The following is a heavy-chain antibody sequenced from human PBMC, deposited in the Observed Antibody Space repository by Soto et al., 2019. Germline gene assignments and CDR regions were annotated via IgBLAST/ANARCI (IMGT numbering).Heavy chain of an antibody. CDR2: IRKDGSEK. D-gene: IGHD6-19*01. Sequence: EVQLVESGGGLVQPGGSLRLSCAASGFSFSSYWLNWVRHAPGMGLEWLAIIRKDGSEKHYLDSVKGRFTISRDNANNPLFLQMKRLNDDDTAGYYGVGGAGWVLDYWGQGSLVTVSS. CDR1: GFSFSSYW. J-gene: IGHJ4*02. CDR3: VGGAGWVLDY. V-gene: IGHV3-7*03.